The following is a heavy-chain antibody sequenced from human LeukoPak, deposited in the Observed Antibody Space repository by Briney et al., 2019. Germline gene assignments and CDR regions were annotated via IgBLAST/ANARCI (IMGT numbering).Heavy chain of an antibody. CDR2: IYYSGNT. J-gene: IGHJ6*02. CDR3: ARDRCTSTNCYAGYYYGTDV. Sequence: PSETLSLTCAVSGGSISGSSYFWGWIRQPPGKGLEWIGSIYYSGNTYYNPSLKSRVTISVDTSKNQFSLKLSSVTAADTAVYYCARDRCTSTNCYAGYYYGTDVWGQGTTVTVSS. V-gene: IGHV4-39*02. CDR1: GGSISGSSYF. D-gene: IGHD2-2*01.